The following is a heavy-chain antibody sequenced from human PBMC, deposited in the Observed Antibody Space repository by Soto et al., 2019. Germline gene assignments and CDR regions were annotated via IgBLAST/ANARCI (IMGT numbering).Heavy chain of an antibody. V-gene: IGHV4-31*03. CDR1: GGSISSGGYY. D-gene: IGHD6-19*01. Sequence: QVQLQESGPGLVKPSQTLSLTCTVSGGSISSGGYYWSWIRQHPGNGLEWIGYIYYSWSTYYNPSLRSRVTISVDTSKNRCSLKLSSVTAADTAVYYCARVMAVAGTLYRYFQHWCQGTLVTVSS. CDR2: IYYSWST. J-gene: IGHJ1*01. CDR3: ARVMAVAGTLYRYFQH.